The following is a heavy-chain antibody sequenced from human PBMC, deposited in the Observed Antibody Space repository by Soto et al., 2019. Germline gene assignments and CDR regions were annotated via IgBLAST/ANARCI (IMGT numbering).Heavy chain of an antibody. CDR1: GGSISSGGYY. D-gene: IGHD3-3*01. Sequence: PSETLSLTCTVSGGSISSGGYYWSWIRQHPGKGLEWIGYIYYSGSTYYNPSLKSRVTISVDTSKNRFSLKLSSVTAADTAVYYCARDATDYDFWSGHYNWFDPWGQGTLVTVSS. CDR2: IYYSGST. J-gene: IGHJ5*02. V-gene: IGHV4-31*03. CDR3: ARDATDYDFWSGHYNWFDP.